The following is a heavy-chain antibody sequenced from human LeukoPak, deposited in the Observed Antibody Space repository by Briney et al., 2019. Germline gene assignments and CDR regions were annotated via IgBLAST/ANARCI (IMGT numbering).Heavy chain of an antibody. CDR3: ARYHCSSTSCYSEVSFDY. V-gene: IGHV3-30*02. Sequence: PGGSLRLSCAASGFTFSTYGMHWVRQAPGNGLEWVAFIRYDGSNKYYADSVKGRFTISRDNSKSTLYLQMNSLRAEDTAVYYCARYHCSSTSCYSEVSFDYWAREPWSPSPQ. J-gene: IGHJ4*02. CDR1: GFTFSTYG. CDR2: IRYDGSNK. D-gene: IGHD2-2*01.